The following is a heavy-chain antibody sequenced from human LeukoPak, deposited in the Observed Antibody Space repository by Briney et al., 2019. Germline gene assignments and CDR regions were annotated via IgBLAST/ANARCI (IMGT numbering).Heavy chain of an antibody. V-gene: IGHV3-33*01. CDR2: IWYDGSNK. Sequence: GGSLRLSCAASGFTFSTYGMHWVRQAPGKGLEWVALIWYDGSNKYSADSVKGRFTTSRDNSKNTLYLQMNSLRAEDTAVYYCARGGGGSSSWALDYWGQGTLVTVSS. CDR3: ARGGGGSSSWALDY. D-gene: IGHD6-6*01. J-gene: IGHJ4*02. CDR1: GFTFSTYG.